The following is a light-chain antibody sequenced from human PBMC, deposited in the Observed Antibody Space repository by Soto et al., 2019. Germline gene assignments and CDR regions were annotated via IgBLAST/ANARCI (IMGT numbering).Light chain of an antibody. CDR3: SSYTSSSTR. J-gene: IGLJ1*01. CDR2: AVT. V-gene: IGLV2-14*01. Sequence: QSALTQPASVSGSPGQSITISCTGTSSDVGGYNYVSWYQQHPGKAPKLMIYAVTDRPSGVSSRFSGSKSGNTASLTISGLQAEDEADYYCSSYTSSSTRFGTGTELTVL. CDR1: SSDVGGYNY.